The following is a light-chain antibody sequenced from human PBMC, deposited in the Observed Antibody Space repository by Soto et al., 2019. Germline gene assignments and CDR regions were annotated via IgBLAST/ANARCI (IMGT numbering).Light chain of an antibody. V-gene: IGKV3-20*01. CDR2: GAS. Sequence: STQSPCPPTGSRRYRATLYCCASHKIASSNLAWYQQKPGQAPPLLIYGASTRATGIPDRFSGSGSGTDFTLTINELEPDDFAVYYCHHYDWSITCTFGPGTKLDIK. CDR3: HHYDWSITCT. J-gene: IGKJ1*01. CDR1: HKIASSN.